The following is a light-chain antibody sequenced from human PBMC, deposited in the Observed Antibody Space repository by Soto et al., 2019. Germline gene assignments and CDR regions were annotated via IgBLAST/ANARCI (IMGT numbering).Light chain of an antibody. Sequence: QSALTQPASVSGSPGQSITISCTGSVSDVGRFGPVSWYQQHPGQVPKLIIYEGNRRPSGVSSRFSGSKSGNTASLTISGLQAEDEADYYCCSYVRASPSRFGAGPNLTVL. J-gene: IGLJ1*01. CDR3: CSYVRASPSR. CDR2: EGN. V-gene: IGLV2-23*01. CDR1: VSDVGRFGP.